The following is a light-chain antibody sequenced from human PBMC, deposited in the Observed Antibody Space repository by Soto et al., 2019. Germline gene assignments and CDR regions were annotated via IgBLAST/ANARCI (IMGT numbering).Light chain of an antibody. Sequence: DIQMTQSPSTLSASVGDRVTITCRASQSISSWLAWYQQKPGKAPKLLIYDASSLESGVPSRFSGSGSGTEFTLTISSMPPDYFATYYCQKYNSYYTFGQGTKLEIK. CDR2: DAS. J-gene: IGKJ2*01. CDR1: QSISSW. CDR3: QKYNSYYT. V-gene: IGKV1-5*01.